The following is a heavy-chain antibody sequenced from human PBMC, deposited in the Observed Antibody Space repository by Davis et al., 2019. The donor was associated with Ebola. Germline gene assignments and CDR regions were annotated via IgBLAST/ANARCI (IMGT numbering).Heavy chain of an antibody. V-gene: IGHV1-69*06. CDR1: GGTFSSYA. CDR2: IIPIFGTA. Sequence: SVKVSCKASGGTFSSYAISWVRQAPGQGLEWMGGIIPIFGTANYAQKFQGRVTITADKSTSTACMELSSLRSEDTAVYYCARGTLGYCSSTSCYEGYYYGMDVWGQGTTVTVSS. J-gene: IGHJ6*02. D-gene: IGHD2-2*01. CDR3: ARGTLGYCSSTSCYEGYYYGMDV.